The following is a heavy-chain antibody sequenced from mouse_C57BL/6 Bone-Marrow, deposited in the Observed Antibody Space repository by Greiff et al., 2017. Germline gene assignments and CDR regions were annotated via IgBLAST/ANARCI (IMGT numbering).Heavy chain of an antibody. D-gene: IGHD2-3*01. CDR3: AKKDGYPSYAMDY. Sequence: EVQLQQSGPELVKPGASVKISCKASGYTFTDYYMNWVKQSHGKSLEWIGDINPNNGGTSYNQKFKGKATLTVDKSSSTAYMELRSLTSEDSAVYYCAKKDGYPSYAMDYWGQGTSVTVSS. V-gene: IGHV1-26*01. CDR1: GYTFTDYY. CDR2: INPNNGGT. J-gene: IGHJ4*01.